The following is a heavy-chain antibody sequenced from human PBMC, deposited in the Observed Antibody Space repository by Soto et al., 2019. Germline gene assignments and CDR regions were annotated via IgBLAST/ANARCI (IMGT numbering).Heavy chain of an antibody. V-gene: IGHV1-46*01. Sequence: ASVKVSCKASGYTFTSYYMHWVRQAPGQGLEWMGIINPSGGSTSYAQKFQGRVTMTRDTSTSTVYMELSSLRSEDTAVYYCARDSALRFLEWSIDYWGQGTLVTVS. D-gene: IGHD3-3*01. CDR3: ARDSALRFLEWSIDY. CDR1: GYTFTSYY. J-gene: IGHJ4*02. CDR2: INPSGGST.